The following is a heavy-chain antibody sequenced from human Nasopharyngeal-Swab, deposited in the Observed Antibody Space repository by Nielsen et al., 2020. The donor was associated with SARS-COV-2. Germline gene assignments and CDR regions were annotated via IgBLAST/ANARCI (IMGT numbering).Heavy chain of an antibody. CDR2: ISYDGSNK. Sequence: GGSLRLSCAASGFTFSSYAMRWVRQAPGKGLEWVAVISYDGSNKYYADSVKGRFTISRDNSENTLYLQMNSLRAEDTAVYYCARSGRSGSYFNWFDPWGQGTLVTVSS. J-gene: IGHJ5*02. CDR1: GFTFSSYA. D-gene: IGHD1-26*01. V-gene: IGHV3-30-3*01. CDR3: ARSGRSGSYFNWFDP.